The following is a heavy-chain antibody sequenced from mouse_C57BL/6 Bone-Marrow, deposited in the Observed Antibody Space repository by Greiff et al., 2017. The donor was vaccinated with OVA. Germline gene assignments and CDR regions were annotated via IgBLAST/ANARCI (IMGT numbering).Heavy chain of an antibody. D-gene: IGHD4-1*01. V-gene: IGHV10-3*01. CDR3: VRETGTNYFDY. CDR1: GFTFNTYA. J-gene: IGHJ2*01. CDR2: IRSKCSNYAT. Sequence: EVQLVESGGGLVQPKGSLKLSCAASGFTFNTYAMHWVRLAPGKGLEWVARIRSKCSNYATYYAGPVKDRFTITKEDSQNMLLLQMNNLKTEDTAKYYGVRETGTNYFDYWGKGTTLTVSS.